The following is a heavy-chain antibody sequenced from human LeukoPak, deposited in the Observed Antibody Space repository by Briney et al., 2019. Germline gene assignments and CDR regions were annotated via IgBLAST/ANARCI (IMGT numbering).Heavy chain of an antibody. J-gene: IGHJ4*02. V-gene: IGHV4-30-2*01. CDR1: GGSISSGGYS. Sequence: SQTLSLTCAVSGGSISSGGYSWSWIRQPPGKGLEWIGYIYHSGSTYYYPSLKSRVTISVDRSKNQFSLKLSSVTAADTAVYYCARTAHLDYGDYLDYWGQGTLVTVSS. D-gene: IGHD4-17*01. CDR3: ARTAHLDYGDYLDY. CDR2: IYHSGST.